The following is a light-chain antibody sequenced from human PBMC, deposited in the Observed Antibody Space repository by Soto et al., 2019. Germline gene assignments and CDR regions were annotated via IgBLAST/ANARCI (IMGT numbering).Light chain of an antibody. J-gene: IGLJ2*01. CDR3: QTWGAGIVV. CDR1: SGHISYT. Sequence: QLVLTQSPSASASLGASVKLTCTLSSGHISYTIAWHQQQPQKGPRYLMKLNTDGSHSRGDGIPDRFSGSRSGAERYLTISSLRSEDEADYYCQTWGAGIVVFGGGTKLTVL. CDR2: LNTDGSH. V-gene: IGLV4-69*01.